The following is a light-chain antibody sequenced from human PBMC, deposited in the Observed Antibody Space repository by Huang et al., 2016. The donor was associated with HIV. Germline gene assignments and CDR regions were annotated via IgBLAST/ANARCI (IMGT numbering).Light chain of an antibody. CDR2: AAS. J-gene: IGKJ1*01. CDR3: QQSYNAPRT. CDR1: ENIRKN. Sequence: DIQMTQSPSSLSAFVGDKVTITCRASENIRKNLNWYQQKPGKAPNLLLYAASSLQRGVPSRFSGSGTGTDFNLTINSLQPEDYATYFCQQSYNAPRTFGQGTKVEIK. V-gene: IGKV1-39*01.